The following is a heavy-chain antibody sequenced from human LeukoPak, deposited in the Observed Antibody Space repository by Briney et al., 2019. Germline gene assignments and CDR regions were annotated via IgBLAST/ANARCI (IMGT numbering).Heavy chain of an antibody. J-gene: IGHJ3*01. V-gene: IGHV4-30-2*01. Sequence: PSETLSLTCSVSGGSIDNGAHSWGWVRQTPGKGLDWIGYIYHTGNTYYSPSLRGRVTISVDRANSQFSLTLTSVTAADTALYFCASQLLLLPDALEVWVLGAMVTVSS. CDR1: GGSIDNGAHS. D-gene: IGHD2-15*01. CDR2: IYHTGNT. CDR3: ASQLLLLPDALEV.